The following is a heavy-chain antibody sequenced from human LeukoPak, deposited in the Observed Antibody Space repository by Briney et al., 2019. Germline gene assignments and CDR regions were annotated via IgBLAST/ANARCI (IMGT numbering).Heavy chain of an antibody. CDR1: GFTFSTCA. J-gene: IGHJ5*02. V-gene: IGHV3-23*01. D-gene: IGHD1-26*01. Sequence: PGGSLRLSCAASGFTFSTCAMTWVRQAPGKGPEWVSLISGTGGSTYYADSVKGRFTISRDNSKNTLYLQMNSLRAEDTAVYYCAKDYEPLVGVHRWGDWFDPWGQGTLVTVSS. CDR2: ISGTGGST. CDR3: AKDYEPLVGVHRWGDWFDP.